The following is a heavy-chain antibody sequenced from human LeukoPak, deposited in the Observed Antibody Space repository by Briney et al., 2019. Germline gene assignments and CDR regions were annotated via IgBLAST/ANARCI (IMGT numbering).Heavy chain of an antibody. CDR3: AKTYYYDSSGCHFPVYFDY. V-gene: IGHV3-23*01. J-gene: IGHJ4*02. CDR1: GFTFSSYA. D-gene: IGHD3-22*01. CDR2: ISGSGGST. Sequence: GGSLRLSCAASGFTFSSYAMSRVRQAPGKGLEWVSAISGSGGSTYYADSVKGRFTISRDNSKNTLYLQMNSLRAEDTAVYYCAKTYYYDSSGCHFPVYFDYWGQGTLVTVSS.